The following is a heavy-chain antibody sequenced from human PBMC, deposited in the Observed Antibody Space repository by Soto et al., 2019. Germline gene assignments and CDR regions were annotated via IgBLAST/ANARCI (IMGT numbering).Heavy chain of an antibody. J-gene: IGHJ5*02. Sequence: QVQLVESGGGVVQPGRSLRLSCAASGFTFSSYGMHWVRQAPGKGLEWVAVISYDGSNKYYADSVKGRFTISRDNSKNTLDLQMNSLRAEDTAVYYCAKDFEQWLVRGWFDPWGQGTLVTVSS. CDR1: GFTFSSYG. V-gene: IGHV3-30*18. CDR3: AKDFEQWLVRGWFDP. CDR2: ISYDGSNK. D-gene: IGHD6-19*01.